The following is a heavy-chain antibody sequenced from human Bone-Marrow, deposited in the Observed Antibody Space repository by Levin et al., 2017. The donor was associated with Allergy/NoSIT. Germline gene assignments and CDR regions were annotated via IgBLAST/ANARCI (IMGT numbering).Heavy chain of an antibody. D-gene: IGHD3-16*01. CDR3: ARNSGPRGWGEYYFDS. CDR1: DDFINNYY. Sequence: KASETLSLDCTFSDDFINNYYWNWIRQSPGKGLEWIGYFYYTGTSDYNPSLKSRVAFSLDTTKKKFSLRLTSVTAADTGIYYCARNSGPRGWGEYYFDSWGQGTLVSVSS. V-gene: IGHV4-59*13. CDR2: FYYTGTS. J-gene: IGHJ4*02.